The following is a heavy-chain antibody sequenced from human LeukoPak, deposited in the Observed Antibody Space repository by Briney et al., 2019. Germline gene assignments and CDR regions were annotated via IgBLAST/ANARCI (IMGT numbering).Heavy chain of an antibody. Sequence: GGSVKVSCKVSGYTLTELSMHWVRQAPGKGLEWMGGFDPEDGETIYAQKFQGRVTMTEDTSTDTAYMELSSLRSEDTAVYYCATGGSSWYPFDPWGQGTLVTVSS. J-gene: IGHJ5*02. CDR1: GYTLTELS. V-gene: IGHV1-24*01. CDR3: ATGGSSWYPFDP. CDR2: FDPEDGET. D-gene: IGHD6-13*01.